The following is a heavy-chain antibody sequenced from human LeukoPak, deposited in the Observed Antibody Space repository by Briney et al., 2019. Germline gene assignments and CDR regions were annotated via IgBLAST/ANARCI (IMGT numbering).Heavy chain of an antibody. CDR3: ARAYSSSWYFNWFDP. D-gene: IGHD6-13*01. CDR1: GGSIRSSSYY. Sequence: SETLSLTCTVSGGSIRSSSYYWGWIRQPPGKGLEWIGSIYYSGSTYYNPSLKSRVTISLDTSRNQFSLKLNSVTAADTAVYYCARAYSSSWYFNWFDPWGQGTLVTVSS. CDR2: IYYSGST. V-gene: IGHV4-39*07. J-gene: IGHJ5*02.